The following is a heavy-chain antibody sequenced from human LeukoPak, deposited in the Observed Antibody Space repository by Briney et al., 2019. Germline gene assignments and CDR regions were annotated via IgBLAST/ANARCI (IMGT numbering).Heavy chain of an antibody. Sequence: MASETLSLTCSVSGGSISSYYWSWIRQPAGKGLEWIGRVYASGTTYYNPSLKSRVTMSVDTSKNQFSLKLSSVTAADTAVYYCARDRGYCGSTSCFLEDWGQGTLVTVSS. CDR3: ARDRGYCGSTSCFLED. CDR2: VYASGTT. V-gene: IGHV4-4*07. CDR1: GGSISSYY. J-gene: IGHJ4*02. D-gene: IGHD2-2*01.